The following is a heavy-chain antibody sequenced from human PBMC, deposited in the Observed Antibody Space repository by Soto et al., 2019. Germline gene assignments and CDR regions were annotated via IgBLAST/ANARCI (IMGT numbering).Heavy chain of an antibody. D-gene: IGHD3-10*01. J-gene: IGHJ4*02. CDR1: GFTFNTYA. V-gene: IGHV3-23*01. CDR2: LSGSGGTT. CDR3: AKQRAGYGSGSDTYYFDF. Sequence: PGGSLRLSCSTSGFTFNTYAMNWVRQAPGKGLEWVSALSGSGGTTYYADSVRGRFTISRDNSKNTLFLQMNSLRAEDTALYYCAKQRAGYGSGSDTYYFDFWGQGTLVTV.